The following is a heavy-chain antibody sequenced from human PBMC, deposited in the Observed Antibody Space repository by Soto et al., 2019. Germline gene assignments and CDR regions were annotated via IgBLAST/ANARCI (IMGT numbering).Heavy chain of an antibody. D-gene: IGHD4-17*01. CDR2: IFYSGST. V-gene: IGHV4-59*01. J-gene: IGHJ3*02. Sequence: QVQLQESGPGLVKPSETLSLTCTVSGGSISSYYWGWIRQPPGKGLEWIGYIFYSGSTNYNPSLKSRVTISVDTSKNQFSLKLSSVTAADTAVYYCARRYGSAFDIWGHGTMVTVSS. CDR1: GGSISSYY. CDR3: ARRYGSAFDI.